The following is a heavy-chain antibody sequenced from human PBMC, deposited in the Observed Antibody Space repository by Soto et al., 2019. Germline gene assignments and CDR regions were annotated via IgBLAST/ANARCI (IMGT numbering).Heavy chain of an antibody. CDR2: ISAYNGNT. CDR1: GYTFTSYG. D-gene: IGHD1-26*01. J-gene: IGHJ6*02. V-gene: IGHV1-18*01. Sequence: SVKVSCKASGYTFTSYGISWVRQAPGQGLEWMGWISAYNGNTNYAQKLQGRVTMTTDTSTSTAYMELRSLRSDDTAVYYCAREVGREKYYYGMDVWGQGTTVTVSS. CDR3: AREVGREKYYYGMDV.